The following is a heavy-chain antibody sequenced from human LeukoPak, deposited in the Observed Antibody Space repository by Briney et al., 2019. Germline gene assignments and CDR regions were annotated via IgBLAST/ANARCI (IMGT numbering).Heavy chain of an antibody. CDR1: GGSLSVYF. CDR2: INHIGRT. J-gene: IGHJ4*02. CDR3: ARGYEGYLDY. Sequence: SETLSLTCSVSGGSLSVYFWTWICQPPGKGLEWIGEINHIGRTNYNPSLKSRGTISLDLSKNQFSLSLTSVAAADTAVYYCARGYEGYLDYWGQGTLVTVSS. V-gene: IGHV4-34*01. D-gene: IGHD3-3*01.